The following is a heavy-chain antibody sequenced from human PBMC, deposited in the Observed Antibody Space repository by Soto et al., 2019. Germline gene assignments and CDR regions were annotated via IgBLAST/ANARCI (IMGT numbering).Heavy chain of an antibody. CDR2: INAGNGNT. Sequence: QVQLVQSGAEVKKPGASVKVSCKASGYTFTSYAMHWVRQAPGQRLEWMGWINAGNGNTKYSQKFQGRVTITRDTSASTAYMELSSLRSEDTAVYYCATPRGAYYYYYGMDVWGQGTTVTVSS. V-gene: IGHV1-3*01. J-gene: IGHJ6*02. CDR1: GYTFTSYA. CDR3: ATPRGAYYYYYGMDV.